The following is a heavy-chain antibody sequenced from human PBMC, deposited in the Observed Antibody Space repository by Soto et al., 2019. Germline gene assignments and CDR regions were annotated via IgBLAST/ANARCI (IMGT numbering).Heavy chain of an antibody. V-gene: IGHV1-18*01. CDR1: GYSFISYG. CDR2: INTYNANT. Sequence: QVQRVQSGAEVKKPGASVKVSCKASGYSFISYGISWVRQAPGQGLEWMGWINTYNANTNYAQNLQGRVTMTTDTSTSTAYMELRSLRSDDTAVYYCARAGPAYCTGGTCYMFDYWGQGTLVTVSS. CDR3: ARAGPAYCTGGTCYMFDY. J-gene: IGHJ4*02. D-gene: IGHD2-15*01.